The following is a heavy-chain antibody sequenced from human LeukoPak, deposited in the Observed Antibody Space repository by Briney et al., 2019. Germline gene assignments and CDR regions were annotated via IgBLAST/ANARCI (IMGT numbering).Heavy chain of an antibody. CDR1: GFTFDDYA. J-gene: IGHJ4*02. CDR3: AKVSSSSWFFDY. D-gene: IGHD6-13*01. Sequence: PGGSLRLSCAASGFTFDDYAMHWVRQAPGKGLEWVSGISWNSGSIGYADSVKGRFTISRDNAKNSLYLQMNSLRAEDTALYYCAKVSSSSWFFDYWGQGTLVTVSS. CDR2: ISWNSGSI. V-gene: IGHV3-9*01.